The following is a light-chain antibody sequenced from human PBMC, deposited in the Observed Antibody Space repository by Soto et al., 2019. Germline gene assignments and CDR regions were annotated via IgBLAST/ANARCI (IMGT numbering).Light chain of an antibody. J-gene: IGKJ5*01. CDR2: AAS. Sequence: DIQMTQSPSSLAAYVGDRVTITCRASQGIGNGLSWFQQKPGKAPKRLIYAASTLQSGVQSRFSGSGSGTEFYLTISSLQPEDFAPYYCLRHNDYPITFGQGTRLEIK. V-gene: IGKV1-17*01. CDR1: QGIGNG. CDR3: LRHNDYPIT.